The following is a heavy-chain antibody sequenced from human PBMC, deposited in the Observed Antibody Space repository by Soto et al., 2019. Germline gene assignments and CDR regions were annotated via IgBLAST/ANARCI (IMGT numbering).Heavy chain of an antibody. J-gene: IGHJ4*02. CDR3: TRDRYYGDYVYFDY. D-gene: IGHD4-17*01. CDR2: IRSKAYGGTT. V-gene: IGHV3-49*03. Sequence: GGSLRLSCTASGFTFGDYAMSWFRQAPGKGLEWVGFIRSKAYGGTTEYAASVKGRFTISRDDSKSIAYLQMNSLKTEDTAVYYCTRDRYYGDYVYFDYWGQGTLVTVSS. CDR1: GFTFGDYA.